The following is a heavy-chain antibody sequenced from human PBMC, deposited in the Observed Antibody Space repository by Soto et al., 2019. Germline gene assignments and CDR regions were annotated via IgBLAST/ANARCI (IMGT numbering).Heavy chain of an antibody. CDR3: ARGLESFGVVIIGSRDYYGMDV. CDR1: GGSISSGDYY. CDR2: IYYSGST. J-gene: IGHJ6*02. D-gene: IGHD3-3*01. Sequence: SETLSLTCTVSGGSISSGDYYWSWIRQPPGKGLEWIGYIYYSGSTYYNPSLKSRVTISVDTSKNQFSLKLSSVTAADTAVYYCARGLESFGVVIIGSRDYYGMDVWGQGTTVTVSS. V-gene: IGHV4-30-4*01.